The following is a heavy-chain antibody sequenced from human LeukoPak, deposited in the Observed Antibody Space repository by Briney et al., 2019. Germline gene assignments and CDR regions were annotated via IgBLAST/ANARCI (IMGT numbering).Heavy chain of an antibody. CDR3: ARKNDFDI. CDR2: IYYSGGT. CDR1: GGSISTYY. D-gene: IGHD2/OR15-2a*01. Sequence: PSESLSLTCTVSGGSISTYYWNWIRHPPGKGLEWIGYIYYSGGTNYNPSLKSRVTMSVDTSKNQFSLRLTSVTAADTAVYYCARKNDFDIWGQGTLVTVSS. J-gene: IGHJ3*02. V-gene: IGHV4-59*01.